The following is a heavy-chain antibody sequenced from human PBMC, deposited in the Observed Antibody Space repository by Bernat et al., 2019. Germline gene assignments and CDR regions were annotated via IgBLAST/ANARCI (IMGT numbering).Heavy chain of an antibody. CDR2: ICYGGSTK. CDR1: GFTFSSYC. CDR3: ARATVLLSPHDY. Sequence: QVQLVESGGGVVQPGRSLRLSCAASGFTFSSYCMHWVRQAPGKGLEWVAAICYGGSTKYYADSVKGRFTISRDNSKNTLYLQMNSLRAEDTAVYYCARATVLLSPHDYWGQGTLVTVSS. D-gene: IGHD3-10*01. V-gene: IGHV3-33*01. J-gene: IGHJ4*02.